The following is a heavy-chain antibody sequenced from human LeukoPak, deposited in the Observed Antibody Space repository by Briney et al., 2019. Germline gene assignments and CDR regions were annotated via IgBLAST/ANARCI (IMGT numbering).Heavy chain of an antibody. CDR2: IYYSGST. Sequence: SETLSLTCTVSGGSISSYYWSWIRQPPRKGLEWIGYIYYSGSTNYNPSLKSRVTISVDTSKNQFSLKLSSVTAADTAVYYCARSTIYDYYFDYWGQGTLVTVSS. J-gene: IGHJ4*02. CDR1: GGSISSYY. CDR3: ARSTIYDYYFDY. D-gene: IGHD5/OR15-5a*01. V-gene: IGHV4-59*01.